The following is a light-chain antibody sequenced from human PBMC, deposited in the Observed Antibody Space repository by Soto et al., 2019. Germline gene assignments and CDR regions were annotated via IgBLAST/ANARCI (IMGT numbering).Light chain of an antibody. CDR3: QQYDSYPLA. J-gene: IGKJ4*01. CDR2: KAS. CDR1: QSIDRW. Sequence: DIQMTQSPPTLSSSVGDRVTITCRASQSIDRWLAWYQQKPGKGAKILVYKASTLQSGVPSRFSGSGSGTEFTLTISYLQPDDFATYYRQQYDSYPLAFGGGTKVEIK. V-gene: IGKV1-5*03.